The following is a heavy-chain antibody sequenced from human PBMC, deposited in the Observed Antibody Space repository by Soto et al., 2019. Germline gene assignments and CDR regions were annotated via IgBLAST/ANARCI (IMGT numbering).Heavy chain of an antibody. CDR1: GFTFSTYA. J-gene: IGHJ4*02. CDR2: ISYDGNSK. V-gene: IGHV3-30-3*01. Sequence: TGGSLRLSCAASGFTFSTYAMHWVRQAPGKGLEWLAVISYDGNSKYYTDSVKGRFTISRDNSKNTLYLQMNSLRAGDTAVYYCARVRALEIAVRPVDYWGQGTLVTVSS. D-gene: IGHD6-13*01. CDR3: ARVRALEIAVRPVDY.